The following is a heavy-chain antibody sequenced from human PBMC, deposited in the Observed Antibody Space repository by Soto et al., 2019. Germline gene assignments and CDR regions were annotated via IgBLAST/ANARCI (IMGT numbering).Heavy chain of an antibody. V-gene: IGHV1-69*01. Sequence: QVQLVQSGAEVKKPGSSVKVSCKAPGGTFSTYAISWVRQAPGQGLEWMGGVIPIFGTPKYAQKFQGRVTITADDSTRTGYMELRSLRSEDTAVYYCARSQGGSISLDISYYYYYGMDVWGQGTTVTVSS. CDR2: VIPIFGTP. CDR3: ARSQGGSISLDISYYYYYGMDV. D-gene: IGHD2-15*01. J-gene: IGHJ6*02. CDR1: GGTFSTYA.